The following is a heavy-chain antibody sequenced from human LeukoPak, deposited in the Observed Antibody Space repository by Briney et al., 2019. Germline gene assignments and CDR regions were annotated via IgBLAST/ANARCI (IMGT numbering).Heavy chain of an antibody. Sequence: PGGSLRLSCAASGFTFSDYYMTWIRQAPGKGLEWVSYISSSGTTMYYADSVKGRFTISRDNAKNSLYLQMNSLRAEDTAVYYCARGTEMTSFTGYYSFDYWGRGSLVTVSS. CDR1: GFTFSDYY. CDR2: ISSSGTTM. D-gene: IGHD3-9*01. J-gene: IGHJ4*02. CDR3: ARGTEMTSFTGYYSFDY. V-gene: IGHV3-11*01.